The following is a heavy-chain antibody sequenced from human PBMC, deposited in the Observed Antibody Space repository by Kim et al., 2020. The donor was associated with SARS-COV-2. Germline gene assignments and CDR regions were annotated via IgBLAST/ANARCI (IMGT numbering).Heavy chain of an antibody. CDR2: ISYHGSNK. V-gene: IGHV3-30*18. D-gene: IGHD1-26*01. J-gene: IGHJ4*02. CDR3: ANGRGPTDPMSRL. CDR1: GFTFSTYA. Sequence: GGSLRLSCAASGFTFSTYAMHWVRQAPGKGLEWVAVISYHGSNKYYADSVKGRFTISRDNSKNTLYLQMNSLRAEDTAVYYCANGRGPTDPMSRLWGQGTLVTVSS.